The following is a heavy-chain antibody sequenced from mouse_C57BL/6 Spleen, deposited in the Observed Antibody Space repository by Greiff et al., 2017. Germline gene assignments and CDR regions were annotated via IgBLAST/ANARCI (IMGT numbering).Heavy chain of an antibody. CDR1: GYAFSSSW. V-gene: IGHV1-82*01. D-gene: IGHD1-1*01. CDR3: ARFITTVVATGYFDC. J-gene: IGHJ2*01. Sequence: QVQLQQSGPELVKPGASVKISCKASGYAFSSSWMNWVKQRPGKGLEWIGRIYPGDGDTNYNGKFKGKATLTADKSSSTAYMQLSSLTSEDSAVYFCARFITTVVATGYFDCWGQGTTLTVSS. CDR2: IYPGDGDT.